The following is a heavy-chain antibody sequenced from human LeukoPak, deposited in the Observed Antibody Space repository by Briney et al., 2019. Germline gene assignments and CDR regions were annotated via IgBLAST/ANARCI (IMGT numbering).Heavy chain of an antibody. CDR2: ISYIGST. CDR3: ARLGGPYGSGSYYLDY. D-gene: IGHD3-10*01. V-gene: IGHV4-59*12. CDR1: GGSISNYF. J-gene: IGHJ4*02. Sequence: SETLSLTCTVSGGSISNYFWSWIRQPPGKGLEYIGYISYIGSTNYNPSLKSRVTISVETSKNQFSLTLSSVTAADTAVYYCARLGGPYGSGSYYLDYWGQGTLVTVSS.